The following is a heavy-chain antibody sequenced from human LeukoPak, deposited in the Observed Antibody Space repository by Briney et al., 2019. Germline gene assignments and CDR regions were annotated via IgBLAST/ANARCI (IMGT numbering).Heavy chain of an antibody. Sequence: SVKVSCKASGGTFSSYAISWVRQAPGQGLEWMGGIIPIFGTANYAQKFQGRVTITTDESTSTAYMELSSLRSEDTAVYYCARFVVNVARDAFDIWGQGTMVTVSS. J-gene: IGHJ3*02. CDR1: GGTFSSYA. CDR3: ARFVVNVARDAFDI. V-gene: IGHV1-69*05. D-gene: IGHD2-21*01. CDR2: IIPIFGTA.